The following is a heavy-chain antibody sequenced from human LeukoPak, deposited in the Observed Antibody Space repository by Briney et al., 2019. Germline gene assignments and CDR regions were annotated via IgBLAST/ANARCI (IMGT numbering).Heavy chain of an antibody. J-gene: IGHJ5*02. V-gene: IGHV4-39*07. CDR3: ARERSSSGGHNWFDP. Sequence: SETLSLTCTVFGGYIITSGHYWGWIRQPPGKGLEWIGSVYYTGVTSTNPFFRSRMSISVDTSKNQFSLNLTSVTAADAAVYYCARERSSSGGHNWFDPWGQGTLVTVSS. CDR2: VYYTGVT. CDR1: GGYIITSGHY. D-gene: IGHD4-23*01.